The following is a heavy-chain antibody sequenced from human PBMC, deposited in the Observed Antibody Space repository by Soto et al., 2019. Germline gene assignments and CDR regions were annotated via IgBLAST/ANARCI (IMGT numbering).Heavy chain of an antibody. CDR2: ISGSGGST. CDR3: ARRVANDNYYYYMDV. J-gene: IGHJ6*03. V-gene: IGHV3-23*01. CDR1: GFTFSSYA. D-gene: IGHD3-22*01. Sequence: GGSLRLSCAASGFTFSSYAMSWVRQAPGKGLEWVSAISGSGGSTYYADSVKGRFTISRDNSKNTLYLQMNGLRAEDTAVYYCARRVANDNYYYYMDVWGKGTTVTVSS.